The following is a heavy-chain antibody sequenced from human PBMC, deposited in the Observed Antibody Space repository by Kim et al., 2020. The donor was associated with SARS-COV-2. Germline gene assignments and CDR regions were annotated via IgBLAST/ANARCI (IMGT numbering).Heavy chain of an antibody. CDR1: GFTFSSYS. D-gene: IGHD3-10*01. Sequence: GGSLRLSCAASGFTFSSYSMNWVRQAPGKGLEWVSSISSSSSYIYYADSVKGRFTISRDNAKNSLYLQMNSLRAEDTAVYYCARGGVWFGEYSITPIFDYWGQGTLVTVSS. CDR3: ARGGVWFGEYSITPIFDY. V-gene: IGHV3-21*01. J-gene: IGHJ4*02. CDR2: ISSSSSYI.